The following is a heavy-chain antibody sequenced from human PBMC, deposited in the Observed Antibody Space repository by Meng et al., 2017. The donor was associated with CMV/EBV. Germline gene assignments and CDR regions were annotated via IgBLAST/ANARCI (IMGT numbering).Heavy chain of an antibody. CDR2: IRYDGSNK. CDR1: GFTFSSYG. Sequence: GESLKISSAASGFTFSSYGMHWVRQAPGKGLEWVAFIRYDGSNKYYADSVKGRFTISRDNSKNTLYLQMNSLRAEDTAVYYCAKSEPHIVLMPTENYYYYGMDVWGQGTTVTVSS. D-gene: IGHD2-8*01. CDR3: AKSEPHIVLMPTENYYYYGMDV. V-gene: IGHV3-30*02. J-gene: IGHJ6*02.